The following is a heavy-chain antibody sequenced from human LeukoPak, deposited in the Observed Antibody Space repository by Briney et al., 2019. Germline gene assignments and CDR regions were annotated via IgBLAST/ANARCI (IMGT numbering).Heavy chain of an antibody. Sequence: PSETLSLTCAVYGGSFSGYYWTWIRQSPVKGLEWIGEVSSGGRTNDNPSLKSRVSISVDTSKSQFSLNLSSVTAADTAVYYCARVVQRGTTGDIFGRYFDFWGQGSLVTVSS. D-gene: IGHD3-3*02. CDR3: ARVVQRGTTGDIFGRYFDF. CDR2: VSSGGRT. J-gene: IGHJ4*02. V-gene: IGHV4-34*01. CDR1: GGSFSGYY.